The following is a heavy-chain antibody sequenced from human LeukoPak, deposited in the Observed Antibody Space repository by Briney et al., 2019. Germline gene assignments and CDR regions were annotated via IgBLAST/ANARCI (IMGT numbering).Heavy chain of an antibody. D-gene: IGHD3-22*01. J-gene: IGHJ4*02. CDR3: ARARGYDSSGYYPGGFDY. CDR2: IIPIFGTA. CDR1: GGTFSSYA. Sequence: GASVKVSCKASGGTFSSYAISWVRQAPGQGLEWMGGIIPIFGTANYAQKFQGRVTITADESTSTAYMELSSLRSEDTAVYYCARARGYDSSGYYPGGFDYWGQGTLVTVSS. V-gene: IGHV1-69*13.